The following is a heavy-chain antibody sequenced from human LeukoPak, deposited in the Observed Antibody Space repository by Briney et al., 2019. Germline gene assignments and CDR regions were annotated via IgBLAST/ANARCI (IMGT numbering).Heavy chain of an antibody. J-gene: IGHJ4*02. CDR1: GFIFSNYA. Sequence: PGGSLRLSCAASGFIFSNYAMHWVRQAPGKGLEYVSVISSNGGSTYYANSVKGRFTISRDNAKNSLYLEMDSVRVDDTAVYYCVSCRESSSSCSLDYWGQGTRVFVSS. V-gene: IGHV3-64*01. CDR3: VSCRESSSSCSLDY. CDR2: ISSNGGST. D-gene: IGHD2-2*01.